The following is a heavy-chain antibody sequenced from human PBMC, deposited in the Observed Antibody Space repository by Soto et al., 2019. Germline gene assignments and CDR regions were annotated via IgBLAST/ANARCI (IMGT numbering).Heavy chain of an antibody. J-gene: IGHJ3*02. Sequence: ASVKVSCKAPGGTFSSYAIRWVRQAPGQGLEWMGGIIPIFGTANYAQKFQGRVTITADESTSTAYMELSSLRSEDTAVYYCARIGPWDTALVAIWGQGKMVTVSS. CDR1: GGTFSSYA. D-gene: IGHD5-18*01. V-gene: IGHV1-69*13. CDR2: IIPIFGTA. CDR3: ARIGPWDTALVAI.